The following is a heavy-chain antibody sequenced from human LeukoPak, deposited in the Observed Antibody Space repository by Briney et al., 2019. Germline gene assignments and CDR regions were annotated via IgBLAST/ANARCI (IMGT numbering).Heavy chain of an antibody. D-gene: IGHD3-16*02. J-gene: IGHJ4*02. CDR2: IYSGGRT. V-gene: IGHV3-66*01. CDR1: GFTFSTYA. CDR3: TRDSGTYRPIDY. Sequence: GGSLRLSCAASGFTFSTYAMHWVRQAPGKGLEWVSVIYSGGRTYYVDSVKGRFTISRDNAESSVYLELNSLRVDDTAIYYCTRDSGTYRPIDYWGQGTLVTVSS.